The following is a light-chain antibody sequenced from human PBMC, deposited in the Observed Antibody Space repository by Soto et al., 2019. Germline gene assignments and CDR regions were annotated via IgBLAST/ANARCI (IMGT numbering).Light chain of an antibody. J-gene: IGLJ1*01. CDR2: DVS. CDR3: NSYTGGDTPYV. CDR1: SSDVGAYNY. V-gene: IGLV2-14*01. Sequence: CVLARPASVSGAAGEGITLSCPGNSSDVGAYNYVSWYQQHPGKVPKLMIYDVSNRPSGVSNRFSGSKSGNTASLTISGLQADDEADYYCNSYTGGDTPYVFGAGTKVTVL.